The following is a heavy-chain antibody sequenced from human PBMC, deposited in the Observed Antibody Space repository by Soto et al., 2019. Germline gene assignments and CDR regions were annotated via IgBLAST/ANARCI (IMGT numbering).Heavy chain of an antibody. V-gene: IGHV4-39*01. Sequence: SETLSLTCTVSGGSISSSSYYWGWIRQPPGKGLEWIGSIYYSGSTYYNPSLKSRVTISVDTSKNQFSLKLSSVTAADTAVYYCARHEEGSGYCSSTSCNDLAFDYWGQGTLVTVSS. CDR3: ARHEEGSGYCSSTSCNDLAFDY. D-gene: IGHD2-2*01. CDR1: GGSISSSSYY. CDR2: IYYSGST. J-gene: IGHJ4*02.